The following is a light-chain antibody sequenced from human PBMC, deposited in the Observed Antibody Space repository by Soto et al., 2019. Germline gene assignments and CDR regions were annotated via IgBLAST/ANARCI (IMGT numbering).Light chain of an antibody. V-gene: IGKV3-15*01. Sequence: EIVMTQSPATLSVSPGERATLSCRASQGVSSYLAWYQQKPGQAPRLLIYGASTRATGIPARFSGSGSGTEFTLTISSLQSEDFAVYYCQQYNNWPPAFGGGTKVEIK. CDR2: GAS. J-gene: IGKJ4*01. CDR1: QGVSSY. CDR3: QQYNNWPPA.